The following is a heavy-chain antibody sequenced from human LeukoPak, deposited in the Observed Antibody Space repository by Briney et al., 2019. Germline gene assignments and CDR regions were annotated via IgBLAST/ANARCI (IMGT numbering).Heavy chain of an antibody. J-gene: IGHJ4*02. CDR3: AREHDSGFDY. CDR1: GDSVSSNSVA. V-gene: IGHV6-1*01. CDR2: TYYRSKWNN. D-gene: IGHD4-17*01. Sequence: SQTLSLTCAISGDSVSSNSVAWNWIRQSPSRGLEWLGRTYYRSKWNNDYALSVKSRITIYPDTSKNQFSLQLNSVTPEDTAVYYCAREHDSGFDYWGQGTLVTVSS.